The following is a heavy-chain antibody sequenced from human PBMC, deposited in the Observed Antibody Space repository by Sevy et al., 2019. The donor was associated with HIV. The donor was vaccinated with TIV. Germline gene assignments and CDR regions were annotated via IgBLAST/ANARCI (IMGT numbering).Heavy chain of an antibody. CDR2: INTNTGKA. J-gene: IGHJ4*02. CDR3: AREGRDTSGYYYRGSDY. Sequence: ASVKVSCKASGYTFTAHVMNWVRRAPGRGLEWLGRINTNTGKATSAQGFAGRIAFSFDTSVTTTHLQITNLKAEDTAVYYCAREGRDTSGYYYRGSDYWGQGTLVTVSS. D-gene: IGHD3-22*01. CDR1: GYTFTAHV. V-gene: IGHV7-4-1*02.